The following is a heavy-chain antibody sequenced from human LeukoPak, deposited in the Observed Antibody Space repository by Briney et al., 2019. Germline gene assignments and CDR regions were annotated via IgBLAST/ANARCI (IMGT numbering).Heavy chain of an antibody. J-gene: IGHJ6*03. V-gene: IGHV4-30-2*01. CDR3: ASIESTYYYYYMDV. CDR1: GGSISSGGYY. CDR2: IYHSGST. Sequence: SETLSLTCTVSGGSISSGGYYWSWIRQPPGKGLEWIGYIYHSGSTYYNPSLKSRVTISVDRSKNQFSLKLSSVTAADTAVYYCASIESTYYYYYMDVWGKGTTVTVSS. D-gene: IGHD5/OR15-5a*01.